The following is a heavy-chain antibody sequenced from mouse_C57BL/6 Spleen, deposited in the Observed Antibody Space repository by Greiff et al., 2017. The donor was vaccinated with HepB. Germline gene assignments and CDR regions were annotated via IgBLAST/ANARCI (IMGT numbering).Heavy chain of an antibody. J-gene: IGHJ3*01. CDR2: IYPSDSET. Sequence: VQLQQPGAELVRPGSSVKLSCKASGYTFTSYWMDWVKQRPGQGLEWIGNIYPSDSETHYNQKFKDKATLTVDKSSSTAYMQLSSLTSEDSAVYYCARKGAAQATLAWFAYWGQGTLVTVSA. D-gene: IGHD3-2*02. CDR3: ARKGAAQATLAWFAY. V-gene: IGHV1-61*01. CDR1: GYTFTSYW.